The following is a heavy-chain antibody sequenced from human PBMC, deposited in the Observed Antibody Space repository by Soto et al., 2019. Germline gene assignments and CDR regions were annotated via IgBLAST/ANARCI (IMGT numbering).Heavy chain of an antibody. V-gene: IGHV4-31*03. D-gene: IGHD2-2*01. J-gene: IGHJ4*02. Sequence: QVQLQESGPGLVKPSQTLSLTCTVSGGSINSDGYYCTWIRQHPGKGLEGIGYGYYSGSTSYNPSLKSRVTISVDTSKNQCSLKLSSVTAADTAVYYCAREQCSSSSCYFDYWGQGTLVTVSS. CDR1: GGSINSDGYY. CDR2: GYYSGST. CDR3: AREQCSSSSCYFDY.